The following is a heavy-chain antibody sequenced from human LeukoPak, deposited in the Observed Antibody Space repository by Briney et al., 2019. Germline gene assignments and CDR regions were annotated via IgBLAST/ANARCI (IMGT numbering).Heavy chain of an antibody. CDR3: ARELASGSYSPFDY. D-gene: IGHD3-10*01. J-gene: IGHJ4*02. CDR2: IYYSGST. V-gene: IGHV4-59*01. Sequence: SGTLSLTCTVSGGSISSYYWSWIRQPPGKGLEWIGYIYYSGSTNYNPSLKSRVTISVDTSKNQFSLKLSSVTAADTAVYYCARELASGSYSPFDYWGQGTLVTVSS. CDR1: GGSISSYY.